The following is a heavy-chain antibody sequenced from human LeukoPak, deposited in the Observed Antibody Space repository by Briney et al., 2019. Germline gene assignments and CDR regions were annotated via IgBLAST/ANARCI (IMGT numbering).Heavy chain of an antibody. CDR3: AREVNPIVVVPAARKDAFDI. Sequence: EASVKVSCKASGYTFSAYAISWVRQAPGQGLEWMGGIIPIFGTANYAQKFQGRVTITADESTSTAYMELSSLRSEDTAVYYCAREVNPIVVVPAARKDAFDIWGQGTMVTVSS. CDR2: IIPIFGTA. CDR1: GYTFSAYA. V-gene: IGHV1-69*13. D-gene: IGHD2-2*01. J-gene: IGHJ3*02.